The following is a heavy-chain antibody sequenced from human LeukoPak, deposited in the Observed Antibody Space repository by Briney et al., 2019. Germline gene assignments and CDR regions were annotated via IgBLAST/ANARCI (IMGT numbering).Heavy chain of an antibody. D-gene: IGHD3-16*01. CDR2: IKQDGSEK. V-gene: IGHV3-7*03. CDR3: ARAYSGGTLDY. CDR1: GFTFSSYW. J-gene: IGHJ4*02. Sequence: GGSLRLSCAASGFTFSSYWMSWVRQAPGKGLEWVANIKQDGSEKYYVDSVKGRFTTSRDNAKNSLYLQMNSLRAEDTAVYYCARAYSGGTLDYWGQGTLVTVSS.